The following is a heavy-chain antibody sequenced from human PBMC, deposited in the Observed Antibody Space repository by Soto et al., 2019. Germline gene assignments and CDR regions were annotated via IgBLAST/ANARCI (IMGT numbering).Heavy chain of an antibody. CDR3: ARVMGDFWSGYYTYYYYMDV. V-gene: IGHV4-39*01. Sequence: PSETLSLTCTVPGCSISSYYWGWIRQPPGKGLEWIGSIYYSGSTYYNPSLKSRVTISVDTSKNQFSLKLSSVTAADTAVYYCARVMGDFWSGYYTYYYYMDVWGKGTTVTVSS. CDR1: GCSISSYY. D-gene: IGHD3-3*01. J-gene: IGHJ6*03. CDR2: IYYSGST.